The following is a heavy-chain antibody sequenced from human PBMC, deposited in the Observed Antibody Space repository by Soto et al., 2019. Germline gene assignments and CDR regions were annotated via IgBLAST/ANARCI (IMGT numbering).Heavy chain of an antibody. CDR1: GFSFSDYY. Sequence: GGSLRLSCAASGFSFSDYYMTWIRQAPGKGLEWVSYISSSGGTKYHADSVKGRFTISRDNAKNSLYLQMNSLRAEDTAVYYCARGYSSSWTYNWFDPWGQGTLVTVSS. CDR3: ARGYSSSWTYNWFDP. J-gene: IGHJ5*02. CDR2: ISSSGGTK. V-gene: IGHV3-11*01. D-gene: IGHD6-13*01.